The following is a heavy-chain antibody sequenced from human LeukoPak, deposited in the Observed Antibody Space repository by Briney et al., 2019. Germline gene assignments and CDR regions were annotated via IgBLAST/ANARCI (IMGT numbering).Heavy chain of an antibody. CDR1: GGSISSSSYY. J-gene: IGHJ4*02. V-gene: IGHV4-39*07. CDR2: IYYSGST. D-gene: IGHD2-2*01. CDR3: ARGEYCSSTSCLGY. Sequence: SETLSLTCTVSGGSISSSSYYWGWIRQPPGKGLEWIGSIYYSGSTYYNPSLKSRVTISVDRSKNQFSLKLSSVTAADTAVYYCARGEYCSSTSCLGYWGQGTLVTVSS.